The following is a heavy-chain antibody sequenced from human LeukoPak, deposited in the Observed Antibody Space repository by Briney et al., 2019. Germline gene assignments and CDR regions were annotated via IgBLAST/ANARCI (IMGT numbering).Heavy chain of an antibody. V-gene: IGHV3-23*01. CDR2: ISGSGGST. CDR1: GVTFSSYA. J-gene: IGHJ4*02. Sequence: GGSLRLSCAASGVTFSSYAMTWVRQAPGKGLEWVSSISGSGGSTYYADSVKGRFTISRDNSKKTLYLQMNSLRAEDTAVYYCAKGLVAGPGTYFDYWGQGTLVTVSS. D-gene: IGHD6-19*01. CDR3: AKGLVAGPGTYFDY.